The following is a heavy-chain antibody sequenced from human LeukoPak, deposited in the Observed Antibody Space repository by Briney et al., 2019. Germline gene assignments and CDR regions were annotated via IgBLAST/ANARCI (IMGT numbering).Heavy chain of an antibody. V-gene: IGHV3-7*05. J-gene: IGHJ4*02. CDR2: IREDGNEE. CDR3: ATGYSSGWNYFDY. Sequence: GGSLRLSCAASGFTFSSYWMSWVRLPPGKGLEWVADIREDGNEEFFVDSLKGRFTISRDNAKNSLYLQMSRLRAEDTAVYYCATGYSSGWNYFDYWGQGTLVTVSS. CDR1: GFTFSSYW. D-gene: IGHD6-19*01.